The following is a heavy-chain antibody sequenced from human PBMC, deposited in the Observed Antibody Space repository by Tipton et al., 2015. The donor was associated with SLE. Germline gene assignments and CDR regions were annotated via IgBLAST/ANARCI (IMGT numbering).Heavy chain of an antibody. J-gene: IGHJ6*02. D-gene: IGHD6-25*01. CDR2: IRYDGSNK. CDR3: AKGPAATYYYYGMDV. CDR1: GFTFSSYG. V-gene: IGHV3-30*02. Sequence: SLRLSCAASGFTFSSYGMHWVRQAPGKGLEWVAFIRYDGSNKYYADSVKGRFTISRDNSKNTLYLQMNSLRAEDTAVYYCAKGPAATYYYYGMDVWGQGTTVTVSS.